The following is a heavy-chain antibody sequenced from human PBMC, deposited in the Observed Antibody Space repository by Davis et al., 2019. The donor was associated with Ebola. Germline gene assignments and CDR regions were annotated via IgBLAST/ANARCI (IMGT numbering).Heavy chain of an antibody. V-gene: IGHV3-21*01. CDR2: ISSSGSYR. D-gene: IGHD6-19*01. CDR3: ARDPEEQWLEGWFDP. J-gene: IGHJ5*02. Sequence: PGGSLRLSCEASGFPFSGYGMNGVRQAPGKGLEWVSSISSSGSYRYYADVVKGRFTISRDNANNSLFLEMNSLRSEDTAVYYCARDPEEQWLEGWFDPWGQGTLVTVSS. CDR1: GFPFSGYG.